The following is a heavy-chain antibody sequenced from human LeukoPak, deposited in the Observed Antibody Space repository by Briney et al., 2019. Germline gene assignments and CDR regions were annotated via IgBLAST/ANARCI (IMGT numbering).Heavy chain of an antibody. CDR1: GGSNSSYY. CDR2: IYYSGST. Sequence: PSETLSLTCTVSGGSNSSYYWSWIRQPPGKGLEWIGYIYYSGSTNYNPSLKSRVTISVDTSKNQFSLKLSSVTAADTAVYYCASHDYESSFDYWGQGTLVTVSS. J-gene: IGHJ4*02. V-gene: IGHV4-59*01. CDR3: ASHDYESSFDY. D-gene: IGHD4-17*01.